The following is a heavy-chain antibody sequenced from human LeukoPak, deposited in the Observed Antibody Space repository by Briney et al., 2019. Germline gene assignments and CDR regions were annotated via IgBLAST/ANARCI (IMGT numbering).Heavy chain of an antibody. D-gene: IGHD5-18*01. Sequence: SETLSLTCTVSGGSISSSSYYWGWIRQPPGKGLEWIGSIYYSGSTYYNPSLKSRVTISVDTSKNQFSLKLSSVTAADTAVYYCARLRGYSYGWGGGYFDYWGQGTLVTVSS. CDR1: GGSISSSSYY. V-gene: IGHV4-39*01. CDR2: IYYSGST. J-gene: IGHJ4*02. CDR3: ARLRGYSYGWGGGYFDY.